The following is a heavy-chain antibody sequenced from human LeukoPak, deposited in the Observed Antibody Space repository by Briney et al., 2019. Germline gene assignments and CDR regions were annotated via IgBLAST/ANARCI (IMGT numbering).Heavy chain of an antibody. Sequence: GASVKVSCKASGYTFTGYYMHWVRQAPGQGLEWMGWINPNSGGTNYAQKFQGRVTMTRDTSISTAYMELSRLRSDDTAVYYCARDLPGHYGGPRSWFDPWGQGTLVTVSS. J-gene: IGHJ5*02. V-gene: IGHV1-2*02. CDR3: ARDLPGHYGGPRSWFDP. D-gene: IGHD4-23*01. CDR2: INPNSGGT. CDR1: GYTFTGYY.